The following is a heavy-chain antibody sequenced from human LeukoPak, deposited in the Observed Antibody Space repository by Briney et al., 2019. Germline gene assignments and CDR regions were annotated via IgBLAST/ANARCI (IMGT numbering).Heavy chain of an antibody. Sequence: PGGSLRLSCAASGFTFGSYSMNWVRQAPGKGLEWVSSISSSSSYIYYADSVKGRSTISRDNAKNSLYLQMNSLRAEDTAVYYCARAGYSGYDPSLYYFDYWGQGTLVTVSS. D-gene: IGHD5-12*01. J-gene: IGHJ4*02. CDR1: GFTFGSYS. V-gene: IGHV3-21*01. CDR3: ARAGYSGYDPSLYYFDY. CDR2: ISSSSSYI.